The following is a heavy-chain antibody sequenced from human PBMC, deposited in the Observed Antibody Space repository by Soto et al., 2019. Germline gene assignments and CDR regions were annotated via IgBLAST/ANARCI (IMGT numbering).Heavy chain of an antibody. D-gene: IGHD4-4*01. J-gene: IGHJ6*02. CDR2: IIPIFGTA. V-gene: IGHV1-69*06. Sequence: KVSCKASGGTFSSYAISWVRQAPGQGLEWMGGIIPIFGTANYAQKFQGRVTITADKSTSTAYMELSSLRSEDTAVYYCARYSVGTVTNTLYYYYGMDVWGQGTTVTVSS. CDR1: GGTFSSYA. CDR3: ARYSVGTVTNTLYYYYGMDV.